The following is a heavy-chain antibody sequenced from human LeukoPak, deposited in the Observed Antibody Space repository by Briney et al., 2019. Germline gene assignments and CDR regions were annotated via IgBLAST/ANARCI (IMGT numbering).Heavy chain of an antibody. V-gene: IGHV3-23*01. J-gene: IGHJ3*02. CDR3: AKDREGSGYPGAFDI. Sequence: GASLRLSCAASGFTFSSYAMSWVRQAPGKGLEWVSSVSGSGGSTYYADSVKGRFTISRDNYKNTLYLQMNSLRAEDTAVYYCAKDREGSGYPGAFDIWGQGTMVTVSS. CDR1: GFTFSSYA. D-gene: IGHD3-22*01. CDR2: VSGSGGST.